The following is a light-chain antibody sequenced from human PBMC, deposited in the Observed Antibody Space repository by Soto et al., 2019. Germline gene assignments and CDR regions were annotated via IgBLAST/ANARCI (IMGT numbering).Light chain of an antibody. V-gene: IGKV1-39*01. CDR2: AAS. Sequence: DIQMTQSPSSLSASVGDRVTITCRATQSINIYLNWYQHKSGEAPKLLIYAASSLQRGVPTRFSGSGSGTDFSLTISSLQPEDFATYYCQQSYSTRGSTFGQGTKLEIK. J-gene: IGKJ2*01. CDR3: QQSYSTRGST. CDR1: QSINIY.